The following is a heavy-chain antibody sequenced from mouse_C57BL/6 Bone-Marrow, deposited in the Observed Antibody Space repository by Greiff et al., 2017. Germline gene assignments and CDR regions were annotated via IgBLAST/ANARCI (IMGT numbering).Heavy chain of an antibody. J-gene: IGHJ2*01. CDR1: GFNIKDYY. Sequence: VQLQQSGAELVKPGASVKLSCTASGFNIKDYYMHWVKQRTEQGLEWIGRIDPEDGETKYAPKFPGKATITAATASNTAYLQLSSLTSEDTAVYYCVLIYYDYDAVGDYWGQGTTLTVSS. CDR3: VLIYYDYDAVGDY. D-gene: IGHD2-4*01. V-gene: IGHV14-2*01. CDR2: IDPEDGET.